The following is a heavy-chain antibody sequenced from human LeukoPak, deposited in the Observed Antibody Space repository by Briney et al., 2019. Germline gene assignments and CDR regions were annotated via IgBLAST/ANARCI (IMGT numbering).Heavy chain of an antibody. CDR3: ARGGHSSGYYAWYWFDP. J-gene: IGHJ5*02. Sequence: PSETLSLTCSVSGGSISSSSYYWGWIRQPPGKGLEWIGNTYYSGSTYYNPSLKSRVTISVDTSKNQFSLKLSSVTAADTAVYYCARGGHSSGYYAWYWFDPWGQGTLVTVSS. D-gene: IGHD3-22*01. V-gene: IGHV4-39*07. CDR1: GGSISSSSYY. CDR2: TYYSGST.